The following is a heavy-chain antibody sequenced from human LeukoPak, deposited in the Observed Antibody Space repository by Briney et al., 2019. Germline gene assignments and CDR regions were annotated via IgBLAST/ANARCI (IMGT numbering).Heavy chain of an antibody. CDR3: ARQVSDYFYYYIDV. CDR2: IYYSGTT. V-gene: IGHV4-39*01. CDR1: GGSISSSSYY. J-gene: IGHJ6*03. Sequence: TSETLSLTCSVSGGSISSSSYYWNWIPQPPGKGLEWVGSIYYSGTTYYNSSLKSRVTISEDTSKNRFSLMLTSVTAADTAVYYCARQVSDYFYYYIDVWGEGTTVIVSS.